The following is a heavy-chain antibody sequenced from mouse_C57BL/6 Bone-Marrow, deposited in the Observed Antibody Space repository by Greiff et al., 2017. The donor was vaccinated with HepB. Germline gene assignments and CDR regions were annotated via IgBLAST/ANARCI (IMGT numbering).Heavy chain of an antibody. CDR1: GFTFSDYG. CDR3: ARPGFFF. CDR2: ISSGSSTI. J-gene: IGHJ3*01. Sequence: VQLKESGGGLVKPGGSLKLSCAASGFTFSDYGMHWVRQAPEKGLEWVAYISSGSSTIYYADTVKGRFTISRDNAKNNLFLQMTSLRSEYTAMYYCARPGFFFWGQGTLVTVSA. V-gene: IGHV5-17*01.